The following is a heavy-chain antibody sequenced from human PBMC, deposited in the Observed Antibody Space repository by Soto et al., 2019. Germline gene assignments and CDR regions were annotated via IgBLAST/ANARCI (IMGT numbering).Heavy chain of an antibody. Sequence: PGGSLRLSCVASGVTFTTNAMDWVRQAPGKGLEWVSFISGDDGSGNYADSVKGRFTISRDNSKNTLYLLMNSLRAEDTAIYYCVKEASGWKSRGSFDLWGRGTMVTV. CDR2: ISGDDGSG. D-gene: IGHD6-19*01. CDR3: VKEASGWKSRGSFDL. V-gene: IGHV3-23*01. CDR1: GVTFTTNA. J-gene: IGHJ3*01.